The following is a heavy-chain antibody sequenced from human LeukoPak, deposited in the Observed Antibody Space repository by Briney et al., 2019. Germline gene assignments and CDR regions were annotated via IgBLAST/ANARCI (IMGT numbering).Heavy chain of an antibody. V-gene: IGHV5-51*01. D-gene: IGHD6-13*01. CDR3: ARRLAAAGGTYYFDY. CDR1: GYSFTSYW. CDR2: IYPGDSDT. Sequence: GESLKISCKGSGYSFTSYWIGWVRQMPGKGLEWMGIIYPGDSDTRYSPSFQGQVTISADKSISTAYLQWSSPKASDTAMYYCARRLAAAGGTYYFDYWGQGTLVTVSS. J-gene: IGHJ4*02.